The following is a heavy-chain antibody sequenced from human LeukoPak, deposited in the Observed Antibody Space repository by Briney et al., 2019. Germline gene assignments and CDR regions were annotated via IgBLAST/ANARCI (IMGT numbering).Heavy chain of an antibody. CDR2: INHSGST. V-gene: IGHV4-34*01. CDR3: ARGGRWPYDY. J-gene: IGHJ4*02. Sequence: SETLSLTCAVYGGSFSGYYWSWIRQPPGKGLEWIGEINHSGSTNYNPSLKSRVTISVDTSKNQFSLKLSSVTAAGTAVYYCARGGRWPYDYWGQGTLVTVSS. CDR1: GGSFSGYY. D-gene: IGHD5-24*01.